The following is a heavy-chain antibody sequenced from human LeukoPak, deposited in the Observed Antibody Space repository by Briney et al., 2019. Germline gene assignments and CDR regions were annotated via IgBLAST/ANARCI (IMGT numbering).Heavy chain of an antibody. Sequence: PGRSLRLSCAASGFTFDDYAMHWVRQAPGKGLEWVSGISWNSGSIGYADSVKGRFTISRDNAKNSLYLQMNSLRAEDTALYYCAKDTGKAVAGTIDYWGQGTLVTVSS. V-gene: IGHV3-9*01. CDR3: AKDTGKAVAGTIDY. CDR2: ISWNSGSI. CDR1: GFTFDDYA. J-gene: IGHJ4*02. D-gene: IGHD6-19*01.